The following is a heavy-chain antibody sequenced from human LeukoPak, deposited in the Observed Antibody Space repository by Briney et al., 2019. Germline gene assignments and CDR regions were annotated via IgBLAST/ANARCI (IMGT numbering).Heavy chain of an antibody. CDR3: AHENWFVP. Sequence: SVKVSCKASGYTFTNFAMNWVRQAPGQGLEWMGWVSTNTGYTTYAQGFTGRFVFPLDTSVSTAYLQISSLQAEDTAVDYCAHENWFVPWLQGTLVTVCS. CDR1: GYTFTNFA. J-gene: IGHJ5*02. V-gene: IGHV7-4-1*02. CDR2: VSTNTGYT.